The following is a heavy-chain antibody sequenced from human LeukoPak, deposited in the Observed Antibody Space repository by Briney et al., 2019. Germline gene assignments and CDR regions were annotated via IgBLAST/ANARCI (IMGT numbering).Heavy chain of an antibody. J-gene: IGHJ2*01. CDR3: AKERGGQDWDFDL. D-gene: IGHD3-10*01. V-gene: IGHV3-33*06. CDR2: IWDDGSNK. Sequence: PGGSLRLSCAASGLNCNDNDMDWVGQAPGKGLEWVAVIWDDGSNKYYAESVKGRFTISRDISKNMLYLQMNSLRVEDTAVYYCAKERGGQDWDFDLWGRGTLVTVSS. CDR1: GLNCNDND.